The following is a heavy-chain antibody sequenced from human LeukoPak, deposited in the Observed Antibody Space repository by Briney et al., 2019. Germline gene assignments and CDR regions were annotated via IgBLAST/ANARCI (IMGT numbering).Heavy chain of an antibody. Sequence: PSETLSLTCTVSDVSFSTYYWSWIRQPPGKGLEWIGYIYYSGTTNYNPSLKSRVTFSVDTSKNQFSLKLNSVTAADTAVYYCARGGDYGDLRYFDYWGQGTLVTVSS. V-gene: IGHV4-59*01. CDR2: IYYSGTT. J-gene: IGHJ4*02. CDR1: DVSFSTYY. D-gene: IGHD4-17*01. CDR3: ARGGDYGDLRYFDY.